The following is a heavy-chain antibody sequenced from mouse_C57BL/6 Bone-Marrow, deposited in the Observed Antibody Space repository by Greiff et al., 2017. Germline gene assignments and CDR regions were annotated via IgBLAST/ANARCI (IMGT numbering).Heavy chain of an antibody. CDR3: ARHYDYDGYAMDY. CDR2: IWSDGST. CDR1: GFSLTSYG. Sequence: VQLKESGPGLVAPSQSLSITCTVSGFSLTSYGVHWVRQPPGKGLEWLVVIWSDGSTTYNSALKSRLSISKDNSKSQVFLKMNSLQTDDTAMYYCARHYDYDGYAMDYWGQGTSVTVSS. D-gene: IGHD2-4*01. V-gene: IGHV2-6*03. J-gene: IGHJ4*01.